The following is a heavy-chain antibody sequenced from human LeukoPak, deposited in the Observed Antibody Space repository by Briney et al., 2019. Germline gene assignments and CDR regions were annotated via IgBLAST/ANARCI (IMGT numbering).Heavy chain of an antibody. D-gene: IGHD2-2*01. CDR3: AGWPAAMTVGFDY. Sequence: ASVKVSCKASGYTFTGYYMHWVRQAPGQGLEWMGWINPNSGGTNYAQKFQGRVTMTRDTSISTAYMELSRLRSDDTAVYYCAGWPAAMTVGFDYWGQGTLVTVSS. V-gene: IGHV1-2*02. CDR1: GYTFTGYY. J-gene: IGHJ4*02. CDR2: INPNSGGT.